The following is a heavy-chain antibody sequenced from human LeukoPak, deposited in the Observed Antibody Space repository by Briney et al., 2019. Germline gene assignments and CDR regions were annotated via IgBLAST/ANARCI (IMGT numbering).Heavy chain of an antibody. D-gene: IGHD1-20*01. V-gene: IGHV3-30*02. CDR1: GFTFSSYG. J-gene: IGHJ5*02. CDR3: AKDIGYNWNVGFDP. Sequence: GGSLRLSCAASGFTFSSYGMHWVRQAPGKGLEWVAFIRYDGSNKYYADSVKGRFTISRDNSKNTLYLQMNSLRAEDTAVYSCAKDIGYNWNVGFDPWGQGTLVTVSS. CDR2: IRYDGSNK.